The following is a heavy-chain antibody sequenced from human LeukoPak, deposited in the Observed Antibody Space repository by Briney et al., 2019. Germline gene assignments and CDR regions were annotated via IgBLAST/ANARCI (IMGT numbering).Heavy chain of an antibody. V-gene: IGHV4-4*07. CDR1: GGSVSSYY. CDR3: ARPMTTVTTDYYYYGMDV. Sequence: PSETLSLTCTVSGGSVSSYYLSWIRQPAGRGLEWIGRIYASGITNYNPSLKSRVTMSVDTSKNQFSLKLSFVTAADTAVYYCARPMTTVTTDYYYYGMDVWGQGTTVTVSS. CDR2: IYASGIT. D-gene: IGHD4-17*01. J-gene: IGHJ6*02.